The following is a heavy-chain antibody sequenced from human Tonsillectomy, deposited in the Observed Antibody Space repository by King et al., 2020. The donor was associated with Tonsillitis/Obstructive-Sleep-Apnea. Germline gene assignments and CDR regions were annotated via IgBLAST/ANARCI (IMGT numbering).Heavy chain of an antibody. CDR3: AKDLYASPAARSFLRKYYFDY. CDR1: GFTFSSYA. V-gene: IGHV3-23*04. Sequence: QLVQSGGGLVQPGGSLRLSCAASGFTFSSYAMSWVRQAPGKGMEWVSAISGSGGSTYYADSVKGRFTISRDNSKNTLYLQMNSLRAEDTAVYYCAKDLYASPAARSFLRKYYFDYWGQGTLVTVSS. D-gene: IGHD2-2*01. CDR2: ISGSGGST. J-gene: IGHJ4*02.